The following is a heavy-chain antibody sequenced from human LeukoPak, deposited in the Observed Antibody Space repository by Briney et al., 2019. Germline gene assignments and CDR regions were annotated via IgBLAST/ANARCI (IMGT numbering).Heavy chain of an antibody. CDR2: SYYSGST. CDR3: ARVRSYCSGGSCWDAFDI. D-gene: IGHD2-15*01. CDR1: GGSISSYY. Sequence: SETLSLTCTVSGGSISSYYWSWIRQPPGKGLEWIGYSYYSGSTNYNPSRKSRVAISVDTSKNQFSLKLSSVTAADTAVYYCARVRSYCSGGSCWDAFDIWGQGTMVTVSS. J-gene: IGHJ3*02. V-gene: IGHV4-59*01.